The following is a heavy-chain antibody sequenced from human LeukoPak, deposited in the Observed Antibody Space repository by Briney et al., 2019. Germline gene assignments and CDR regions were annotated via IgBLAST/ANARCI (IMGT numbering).Heavy chain of an antibody. CDR1: EFRFGRDW. Sequence: GGSLRLTCVASEFRFGRDWISWVRQARGKWLEWVACIKQDGSEEYYVGSVRGRFTVSVDNGKNSLYLQMNSLRAEDTARYYCATLDSTKSVFWGRGTAVTVSS. D-gene: IGHD2-2*01. CDR3: ATLDSTKSVF. J-gene: IGHJ1*01. V-gene: IGHV3-7*01. CDR2: IKQDGSEE.